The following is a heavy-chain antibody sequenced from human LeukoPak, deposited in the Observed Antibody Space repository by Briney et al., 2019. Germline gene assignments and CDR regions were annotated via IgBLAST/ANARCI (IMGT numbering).Heavy chain of an antibody. V-gene: IGHV1-18*01. CDR1: GYTFPNYG. D-gene: IGHD6-13*01. CDR3: ASDHLSIAATGTRY. J-gene: IGHJ4*02. Sequence: ASVKVSCKASGYTFPNYGITWVRQAPGQGLEWMGWISTYNGDTNYAQKLQGRVTMTTDTSTNTAYMELRSLRSDDTAVYYCASDHLSIAATGTRYWGQGTLVTVSS. CDR2: ISTYNGDT.